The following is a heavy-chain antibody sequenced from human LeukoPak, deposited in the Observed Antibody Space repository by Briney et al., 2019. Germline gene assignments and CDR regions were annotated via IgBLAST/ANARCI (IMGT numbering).Heavy chain of an antibody. CDR1: GFTFSTYP. V-gene: IGHV3-23*01. D-gene: IGHD2-15*01. CDR2: ISDSGGST. J-gene: IGHJ4*02. CDR3: ATDRRSRLGGYFDY. Sequence: GGSLRLSCATSGFTFSTYPMSWVRQAPGKGLEWVSAISDSGGSTYYADSVKGRFTISGDKSKNTLYLQMNSLRAEDTAVYYCATDRRSRLGGYFDYWGQGTLVTVSS.